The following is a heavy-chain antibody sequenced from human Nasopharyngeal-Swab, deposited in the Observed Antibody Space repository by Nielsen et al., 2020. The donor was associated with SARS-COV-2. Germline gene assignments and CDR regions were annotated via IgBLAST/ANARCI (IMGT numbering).Heavy chain of an antibody. CDR2: IYYSGST. V-gene: IGHV4-59*05. D-gene: IGHD6-19*01. CDR3: ARQTRIAVAGKGVYY. J-gene: IGHJ4*02. Sequence: GSLRLSCTVSGGSISSYYWSWIRQPPGKGLEWIGSIYYSGSTYYNPSLKSRVTISVDTSKNQFSLKLSSVTAADTAVYYCARQTRIAVAGKGVYYWGQGTLVTVSS. CDR1: GGSISSYY.